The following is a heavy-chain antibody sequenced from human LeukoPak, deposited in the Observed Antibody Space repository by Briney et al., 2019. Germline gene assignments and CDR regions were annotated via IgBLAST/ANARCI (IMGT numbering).Heavy chain of an antibody. CDR3: ARMSPPYCSGGSCYSGDYYYYGMDV. CDR1: GFTLSSYA. V-gene: IGHV3-30-3*01. CDR2: ISDDGSKK. J-gene: IGHJ6*02. Sequence: PGGALRLSCVASGFTLSSYAICWVREAPGKGREWVAVISDDGSKKYYADSVKGRFTISRDNSKNTLYLQMNSLRAGDRAVYYCARMSPPYCSGGSCYSGDYYYYGMDVWGQGTTVTVSS. D-gene: IGHD2-15*01.